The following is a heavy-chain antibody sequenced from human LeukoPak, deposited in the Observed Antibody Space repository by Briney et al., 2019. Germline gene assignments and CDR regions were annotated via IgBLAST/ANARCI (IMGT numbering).Heavy chain of an antibody. D-gene: IGHD1-14*01. CDR3: ARSDPTGDAFDI. CDR1: GSIFSNYW. Sequence: GEPLKISCKGSGSIFSNYWIGWVRQLPGKGLEWMGMIYPGDSDTRYSPSFQGQVTISADKSIITAYLHWSSLTAPDTAMYYCARSDPTGDAFDIWGQGTMVTVSS. CDR2: IYPGDSDT. J-gene: IGHJ3*02. V-gene: IGHV5-51*01.